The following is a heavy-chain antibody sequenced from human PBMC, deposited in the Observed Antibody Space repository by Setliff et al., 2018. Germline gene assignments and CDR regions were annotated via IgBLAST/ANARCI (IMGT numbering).Heavy chain of an antibody. CDR3: GRGFSRIEGWGNWFDP. Sequence: SETLSLTCTVSGGSVSNSGFFWGWLRPAPGKGLEWIGNIYDSGSSNYNASPKSRLIITRDTSKNQISLKLTSVTAADTAVYYCGRGFSRIEGWGNWFDPWGQGILVTVSS. CDR1: GGSVSNSGFF. D-gene: IGHD2-15*01. CDR2: IYDSGSS. J-gene: IGHJ5*02. V-gene: IGHV4-39*01.